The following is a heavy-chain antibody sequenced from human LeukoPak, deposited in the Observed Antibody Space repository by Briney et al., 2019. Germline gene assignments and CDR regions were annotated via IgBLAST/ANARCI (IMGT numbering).Heavy chain of an antibody. Sequence: ASVKVSCKVSGYTHTELSMHWVRQAPGKGLEWMGGCDPEDGETIYAQKFQGRVTMTEDTSTDTAYMELSSLRSEDTAVYYCATTGNYYDSSGYYVRDPQFDYWGQGTLVTVSS. CDR1: GYTHTELS. D-gene: IGHD3-22*01. CDR2: CDPEDGET. V-gene: IGHV1-24*01. J-gene: IGHJ4*02. CDR3: ATTGNYYDSSGYYVRDPQFDY.